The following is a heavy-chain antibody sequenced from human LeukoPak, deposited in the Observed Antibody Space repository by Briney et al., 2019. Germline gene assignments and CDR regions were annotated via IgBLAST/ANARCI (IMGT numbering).Heavy chain of an antibody. V-gene: IGHV3-30*01. CDR2: ISYDGSNK. D-gene: IGHD3-10*01. Sequence: GGSLRLSCAASGFTFSSYAMSWVRQAPGKGLEWVAVISYDGSNKYYADSVKGRFTISRDNSKNTLYLQMNSLRAEDTAVYYCARDPGFGTHFDYWGQGTLVTVSS. CDR1: GFTFSSYA. J-gene: IGHJ4*02. CDR3: ARDPGFGTHFDY.